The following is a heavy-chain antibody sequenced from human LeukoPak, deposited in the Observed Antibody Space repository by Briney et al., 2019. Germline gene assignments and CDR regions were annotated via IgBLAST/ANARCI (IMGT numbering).Heavy chain of an antibody. J-gene: IGHJ5*02. CDR2: ICYSGST. D-gene: IGHD1-26*01. CDR1: GGSISSYY. V-gene: IGHV4-59*01. CDR3: ARVVDYYLFDP. Sequence: SETLSLTCTVSGGSISSYYWSWIRQPPGKGLEWIGYICYSGSTNYNPSLKSRVTISVDTSKNQFSLKLSSVTAADTAVYYCARVVDYYLFDPWGQGTLVTVSS.